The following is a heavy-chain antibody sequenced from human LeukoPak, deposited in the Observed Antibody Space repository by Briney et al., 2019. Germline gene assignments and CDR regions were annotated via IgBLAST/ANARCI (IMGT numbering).Heavy chain of an antibody. J-gene: IGHJ6*04. CDR1: GFTFSSYE. V-gene: IGHV3-48*03. D-gene: IGHD2-2*01. CDR2: ISSSGSTI. Sequence: PGGSLRLSCAASGFTFSSYEMNWVRQAPGKGLEWVSYISSSGSTIYYADSVKGRFTISRDNAKNSLYLQMNSLRAEDTAVYYCAREDIVVVPGDYGMDVWAKGPRSPSPQ. CDR3: AREDIVVVPGDYGMDV.